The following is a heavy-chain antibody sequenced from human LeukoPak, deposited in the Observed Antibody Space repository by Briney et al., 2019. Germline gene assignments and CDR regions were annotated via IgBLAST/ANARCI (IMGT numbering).Heavy chain of an antibody. CDR1: GYTFSNHW. CDR3: ARGGSDTAMAHDY. Sequence: GGSLRLSCAASGYTFSNHWMHWVRQAPGKGLMWVLRINRDGSRTDYADSVKGRFTISRDDAKNTLYLQVNSLRAEDTAVYFCARGGSDTAMAHDYWGQGTLVTVSS. D-gene: IGHD5-18*01. J-gene: IGHJ4*02. CDR2: INRDGSRT. V-gene: IGHV3-74*01.